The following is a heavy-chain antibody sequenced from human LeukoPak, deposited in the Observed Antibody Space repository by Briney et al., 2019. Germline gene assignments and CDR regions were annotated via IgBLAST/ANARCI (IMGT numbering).Heavy chain of an antibody. V-gene: IGHV3-21*01. CDR1: GFTFSSFS. J-gene: IGHJ4*02. CDR2: ISSSSTYI. D-gene: IGHD2/OR15-2a*01. Sequence: GGSLRPSCAASGFTFSSFSMNWVRQAPGKELEWVSSISSSSTYIYYADSMKGRFTISRDNAKNSLYLQMNSLRADDTAVYYRASEYGLIHWGQGTLVTVSS. CDR3: ASEYGLIH.